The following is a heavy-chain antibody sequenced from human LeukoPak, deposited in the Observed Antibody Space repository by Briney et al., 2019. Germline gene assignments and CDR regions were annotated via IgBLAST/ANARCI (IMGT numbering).Heavy chain of an antibody. Sequence: GGSLRLSCAASGFIFSKNWMHWVCQAPGKGLVWVSRINSDGSSTSNADSVKGRFTMSRDNAKNTLYLQMNSLRAEDTAVYYCARGNYYGMDVWGQGTTVTVSS. J-gene: IGHJ6*02. CDR1: GFIFSKNW. CDR3: ARGNYYGMDV. V-gene: IGHV3-74*01. CDR2: INSDGSST. D-gene: IGHD2/OR15-2a*01.